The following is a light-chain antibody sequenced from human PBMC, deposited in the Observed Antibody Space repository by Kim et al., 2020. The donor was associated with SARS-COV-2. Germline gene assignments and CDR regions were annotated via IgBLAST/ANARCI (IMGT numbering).Light chain of an antibody. CDR1: NDIKIGPYR. CDR3: VIWHSSTSLV. CDR2: YKSDSDK. J-gene: IGLJ3*02. V-gene: IGLV5-45*01. Sequence: TCTCHNDIKIGPYRNYWYQQKPGSPPQYLLGYKSDSDKQQASGLPSRFSGSKDPSANAGILLISGVQSEDEADYYCVIWHSSTSLVFGGGTQLTVL.